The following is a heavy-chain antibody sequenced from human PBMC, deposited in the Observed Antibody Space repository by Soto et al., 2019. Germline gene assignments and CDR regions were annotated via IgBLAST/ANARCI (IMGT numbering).Heavy chain of an antibody. V-gene: IGHV3-23*01. Sequence: EVQLLDSGGGLVQPGGSLRLSCAASGFTFSNYAMTWVRQGPGKGLEWVSGISGSGGRSYYADSVKGRFTISRDNSKSTLYLQMNSLRAEDTAVYYWAKADYVWTSEQPYDCDYWGQGTLVTVSS. CDR1: GFTFSNYA. J-gene: IGHJ4*02. D-gene: IGHD3-16*01. CDR3: AKADYVWTSEQPYDCDY. CDR2: ISGSGGRS.